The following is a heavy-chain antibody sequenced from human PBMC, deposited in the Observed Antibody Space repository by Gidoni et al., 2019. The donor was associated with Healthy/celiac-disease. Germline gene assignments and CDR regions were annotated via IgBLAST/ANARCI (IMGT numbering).Heavy chain of an antibody. J-gene: IGHJ6*02. D-gene: IGHD6-19*01. CDR3: AKGAVAGTSDYYYGMDV. V-gene: IGHV3-9*01. Sequence: EVQLVESGGGLVQPGRSLRLPCAASGFTFDDYAMPWVRKAPGNGLEWVSGISWNSGSIGYADSVKGRFTISRDNAKNSLYLQMNSLRAEDTALYYCAKGAVAGTSDYYYGMDVWGQGTTVTVSS. CDR2: ISWNSGSI. CDR1: GFTFDDYA.